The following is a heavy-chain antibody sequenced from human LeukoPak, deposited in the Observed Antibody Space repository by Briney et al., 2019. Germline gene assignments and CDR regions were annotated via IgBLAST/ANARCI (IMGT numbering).Heavy chain of an antibody. CDR3: AREGYYGSGSPPSLYFDY. D-gene: IGHD3-10*01. CDR2: TSSDLDVK. CDR1: GFTFSSYA. J-gene: IGHJ4*02. V-gene: IGHV3-30*03. Sequence: GGSLRLSCAASGFTFSSYAMSWVRQAPGKGLEWVAVTSSDLDVKLNADSVKGRFTISRDNSRSTLYLQMNSLRPEDTAIYYCAREGYYGSGSPPSLYFDYWGQGTLVTVSS.